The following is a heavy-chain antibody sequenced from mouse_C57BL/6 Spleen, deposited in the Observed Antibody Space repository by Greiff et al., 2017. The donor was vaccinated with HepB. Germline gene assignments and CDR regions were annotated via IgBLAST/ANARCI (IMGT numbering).Heavy chain of an antibody. CDR1: GYTFTDYN. D-gene: IGHD2-2*01. J-gene: IGHJ2*01. CDR3: ARSGLEGYYFDY. Sequence: EVQLQQSGPELVKPGASVKIPCKASGYTFTDYNMDWVKQSHGKSLEWIGDINPNNGGTIYNQKFKGKATLTVDKSSSTAYMELRSLTSEDAAVYYCARSGLEGYYFDYWGQGTTLTVSS. V-gene: IGHV1-18*01. CDR2: INPNNGGT.